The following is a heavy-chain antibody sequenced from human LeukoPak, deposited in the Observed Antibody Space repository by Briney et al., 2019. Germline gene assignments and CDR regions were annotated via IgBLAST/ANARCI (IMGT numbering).Heavy chain of an antibody. D-gene: IGHD4/OR15-4a*01. V-gene: IGHV1-18*01. CDR1: GYTFTNYG. J-gene: IGHJ5*02. CDR3: ARGRGQQHSLTRFDP. CDR2: ISGYNGNT. Sequence: ASVKVSCKASGYTFTNYGISWVRQAPGQGLERMGWISGYNGNTNYAQKSQGRVTMTTDTSTTTAHMELRSLRSDDTAVYYCARGRGQQHSLTRFDPWGQGTLVTVSS.